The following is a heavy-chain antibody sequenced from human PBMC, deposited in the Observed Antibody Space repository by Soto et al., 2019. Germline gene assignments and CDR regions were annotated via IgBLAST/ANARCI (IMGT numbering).Heavy chain of an antibody. J-gene: IGHJ4*02. Sequence: PGGSLRLSCAASGFTFSSYAMSWVRQAPGKGLEWVSSINSGANTEYAASVKGRFIISRDDSRNSLYLQMNSLKTEDTAVFYCARYSGSYTRGLDYWGQGTPVTVSS. V-gene: IGHV3-23*01. D-gene: IGHD1-26*01. CDR1: GFTFSSYA. CDR3: ARYSGSYTRGLDY. CDR2: INSGANT.